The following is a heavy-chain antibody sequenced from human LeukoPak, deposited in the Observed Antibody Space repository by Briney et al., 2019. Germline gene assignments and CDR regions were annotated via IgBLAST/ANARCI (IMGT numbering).Heavy chain of an antibody. CDR1: GFTFSSYS. D-gene: IGHD3-9*01. V-gene: IGHV3-21*01. Sequence: GGSLRLSCAASGFTFSSYSMNWVRQAPGKGLEWVSSISSSSSYIYYADSVKGRFTISRDNAKNSLYLQMNSLRAEDTAVYYCARGNILSGYCFDFWGQGALVTVSS. CDR2: ISSSSSYI. CDR3: ARGNILSGYCFDF. J-gene: IGHJ4*02.